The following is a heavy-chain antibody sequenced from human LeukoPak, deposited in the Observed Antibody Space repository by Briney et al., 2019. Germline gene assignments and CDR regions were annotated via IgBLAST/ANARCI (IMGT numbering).Heavy chain of an antibody. J-gene: IGHJ1*01. V-gene: IGHV1-69*13. D-gene: IGHD3-10*01. CDR2: IIPIFGTA. Sequence: ASVKVSCKASGGTFSSYAISWVRQAPGQGLEWMGGIIPIFGTANYAQKFQGRVTITADESTSTAYMELSSLRSEDTAVYYCARDRHGPGSYYYFQHWGQGTLVTVSS. CDR1: GGTFSSYA. CDR3: ARDRHGPGSYYYFQH.